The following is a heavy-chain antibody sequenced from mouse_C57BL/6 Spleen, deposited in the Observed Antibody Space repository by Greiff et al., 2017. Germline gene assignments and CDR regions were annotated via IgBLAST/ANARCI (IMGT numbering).Heavy chain of an antibody. CDR3: ARRDGSSSFAY. CDR2: IYPRSGNT. Sequence: ESGAELARPGASVKLSCKASGYTFTSYGISWVKQRTGQGLEWIGEIYPRSGNTYYNEKFKGKATLTADKSSSTAYMELRSLTSEDSAVYFCARRDGSSSFAYWGQGTLVTVSA. J-gene: IGHJ3*01. V-gene: IGHV1-81*01. CDR1: GYTFTSYG. D-gene: IGHD1-1*01.